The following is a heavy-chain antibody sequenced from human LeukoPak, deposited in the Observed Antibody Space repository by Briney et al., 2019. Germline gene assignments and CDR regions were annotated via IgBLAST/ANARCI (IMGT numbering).Heavy chain of an antibody. D-gene: IGHD3-10*01. J-gene: IGHJ5*02. V-gene: IGHV3-21*01. CDR1: GFTLSSYS. CDR2: ISSSSSYI. CDR3: ARGSVGITMVRGVIRQNWFDP. Sequence: GGSLRLSCAASGFTLSSYSMNWVRQAPGKGLEWVSSISSSSSYIYYADSVKGRFTISRDNAKNSLYLQMNSLRAEDTAVYYCARGSVGITMVRGVIRQNWFDPWGQGTLVTVSS.